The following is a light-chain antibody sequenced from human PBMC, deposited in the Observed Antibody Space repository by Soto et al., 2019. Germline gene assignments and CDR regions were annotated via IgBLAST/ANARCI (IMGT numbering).Light chain of an antibody. CDR3: QHYHSYPFT. CDR1: QGINNY. J-gene: IGKJ3*01. V-gene: IGKV1-16*01. Sequence: DIQMTQSPSSLSASVGDRVTITCRASQGINNYLAWFQQKPGKAPTSLIYAASSLQSGVPSRFSGSGSGTDFTLTINSLQPEDFATYYCQHYHSYPFTFGPGTKVDIK. CDR2: AAS.